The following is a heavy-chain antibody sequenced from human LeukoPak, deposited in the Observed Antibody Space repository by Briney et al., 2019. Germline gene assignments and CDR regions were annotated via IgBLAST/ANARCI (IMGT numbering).Heavy chain of an antibody. CDR3: ARDRDGSALPSDY. Sequence: ASVKVSCKASGGTFSSYAISWVRQAPGQGLEWMGRIIPILGIANYAQKFQGRVTITADKSTSTACMELSSLRSEDTAVYYCARDRDGSALPSDYWGQGTLVTVSS. D-gene: IGHD3-10*01. CDR1: GGTFSSYA. V-gene: IGHV1-69*04. J-gene: IGHJ4*02. CDR2: IIPILGIA.